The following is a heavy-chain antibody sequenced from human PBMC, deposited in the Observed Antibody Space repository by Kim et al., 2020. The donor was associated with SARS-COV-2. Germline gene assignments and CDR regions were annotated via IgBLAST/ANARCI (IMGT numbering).Heavy chain of an antibody. J-gene: IGHJ4*02. CDR3: AKDQALLEWLLSLKTYFDY. Sequence: GGSLRLSCAASGFTFSSYAMSWVRQAPGKGLEWVSAISGSGGSTYYADSVKGRFTISRDNSKNTLYLQMNSLRAEDTAVYYCAKDQALLEWLLSLKTYFDYWGQGTLVTVSS. CDR1: GFTFSSYA. D-gene: IGHD3-3*01. V-gene: IGHV3-23*01. CDR2: ISGSGGST.